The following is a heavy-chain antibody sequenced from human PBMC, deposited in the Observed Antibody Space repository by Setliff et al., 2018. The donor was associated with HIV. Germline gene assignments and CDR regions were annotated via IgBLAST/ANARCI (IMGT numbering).Heavy chain of an antibody. Sequence: SVKVSCKAIGGTFSSYAISWVRQAPGQGLEWMGGIIPILSTPNYAQKFQGRVTITADESTSTAYMELSSLRSEDTAVYYCARGGYGGIYYLSFDHWGQGTPVTVSS. CDR2: IIPILSTP. CDR1: GGTFSSYA. D-gene: IGHD1-26*01. J-gene: IGHJ4*02. V-gene: IGHV1-69*13. CDR3: ARGGYGGIYYLSFDH.